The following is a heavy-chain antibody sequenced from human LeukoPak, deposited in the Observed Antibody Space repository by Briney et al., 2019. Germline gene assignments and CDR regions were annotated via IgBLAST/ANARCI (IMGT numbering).Heavy chain of an antibody. CDR2: IHYSGST. V-gene: IGHV4-61*05. CDR1: GASISGSGYY. CDR3: ARYGDY. D-gene: IGHD3-10*01. Sequence: SETLSLTCAVSGASISGSGYYLGWIRQPPGKGLEWIVYIHYSGSTHYNPSLKSRVTISVDTSKNQVSLKLSSVTAADTAVYYCARYGDYWGQGTLVTVSS. J-gene: IGHJ4*02.